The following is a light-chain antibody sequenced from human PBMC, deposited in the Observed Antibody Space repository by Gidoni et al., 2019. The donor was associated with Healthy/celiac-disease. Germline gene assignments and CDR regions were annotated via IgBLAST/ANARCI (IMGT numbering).Light chain of an antibody. V-gene: IGKV4-1*01. CDR1: QSVLYCSNIKNY. J-gene: IGKJ1*01. Sequence: DIVMTQSPDSLAGALGERATINCKSSQSVLYCSNIKNYLAWYQQKPGQPPKLLIYWASTRESGVPDRFSGSGSGTDFTLTSSSLQAEDVAVYYCQQYYSTPWTFGQGTKVEIK. CDR3: QQYYSTPWT. CDR2: WAS.